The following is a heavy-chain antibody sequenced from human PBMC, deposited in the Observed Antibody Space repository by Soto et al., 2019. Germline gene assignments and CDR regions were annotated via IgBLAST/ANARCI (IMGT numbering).Heavy chain of an antibody. CDR3: ARVNTRWEFDY. J-gene: IGHJ4*02. D-gene: IGHD1-26*01. V-gene: IGHV1-69*13. CDR1: GGTFSSYA. CDR2: IIPIFGTA. Sequence: EASVKVSCKASGGTFSSYAISWVRQAPGQGLEWMGGIIPIFGTANYAQKFQGRVTITADESTSTAYMELSSLRSEDTAVYYCARVNTRWEFDYWGQGTLVTVSS.